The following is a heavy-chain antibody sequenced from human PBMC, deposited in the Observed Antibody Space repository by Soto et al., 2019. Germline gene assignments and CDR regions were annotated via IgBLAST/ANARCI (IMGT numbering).Heavy chain of an antibody. V-gene: IGHV1-46*01. CDR2: LNPNGGST. J-gene: IGHJ4*02. CDR3: ARNLAAGDY. D-gene: IGHD6-13*01. Sequence: QVQLVQSGAEVKKPGASVKVSCEASGYTFTNSYIHWVRQDPGQGLEWMALLNPNGGSTNYAQNFQGRVTVTRDTSTSTVYMELTSLTSEATAVYYCARNLAAGDYWGQGTLVTVSS. CDR1: GYTFTNSY.